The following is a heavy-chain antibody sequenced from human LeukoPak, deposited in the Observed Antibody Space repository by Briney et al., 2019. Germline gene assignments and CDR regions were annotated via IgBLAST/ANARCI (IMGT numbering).Heavy chain of an antibody. CDR1: GGSISSYY. Sequence: SETLSLTCTVSGGSISSYYWSWIRQPPGKGLEWIWYIYYSGSTNYNPSLKSRVTISVDTSKNQFSLKLSSVTAADTAVYYCARSLGQHYYHYYYMDVWGKGTTVTVSS. V-gene: IGHV4-59*01. CDR2: IYYSGST. D-gene: IGHD7-27*01. J-gene: IGHJ6*03. CDR3: ARSLGQHYYHYYYMDV.